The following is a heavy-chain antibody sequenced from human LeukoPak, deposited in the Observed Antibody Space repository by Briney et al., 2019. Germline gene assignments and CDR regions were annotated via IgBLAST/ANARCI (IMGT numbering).Heavy chain of an antibody. CDR1: GYTFTSYY. D-gene: IGHD3-22*01. CDR3: ARDRYYYDSSGYIRGISFDY. J-gene: IGHJ4*02. CDR2: INPSGGST. Sequence: ASVKVSCKASGYTFTSYYMHWARQAPGQGLEWMGIINPSGGSTSYAQKFQGGVTMTRDTSTSTVYMELSSLRSEDTAVYYCARDRYYYDSSGYIRGISFDYWGQGTLVTVSS. V-gene: IGHV1-46*01.